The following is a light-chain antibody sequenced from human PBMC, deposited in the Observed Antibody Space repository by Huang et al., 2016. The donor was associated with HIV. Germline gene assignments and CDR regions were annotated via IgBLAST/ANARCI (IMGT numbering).Light chain of an antibody. V-gene: IGKV3-15*01. Sequence: EVVLTQSPGTLSLSPGERATLSCRASQSVSSDLAWDQQKPGQAPRLLIYGASTRVTGIPARFSGSGSGTEFTLIISSLQSEDFVLYFCQQYNNWATFGQGTKVEI. J-gene: IGKJ1*01. CDR2: GAS. CDR1: QSVSSD. CDR3: QQYNNWAT.